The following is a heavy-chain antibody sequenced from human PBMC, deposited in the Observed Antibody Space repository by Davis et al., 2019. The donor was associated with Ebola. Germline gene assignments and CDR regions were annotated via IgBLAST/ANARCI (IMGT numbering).Heavy chain of an antibody. V-gene: IGHV3-23*01. CDR1: GFTFSDYG. D-gene: IGHD5-12*01. CDR2: ISGSGETT. J-gene: IGHJ5*02. CDR3: AKDGGYEGWFDP. Sequence: PGGSLRLSCKGSGFTFSDYGMGWVRQAPGKGLEWVSGISGSGETTHYADSVKGRLIISRDNSKNTLFLQMNSLSAEDTAVYYCAKDGGYEGWFDPWGQGTLVTVSS.